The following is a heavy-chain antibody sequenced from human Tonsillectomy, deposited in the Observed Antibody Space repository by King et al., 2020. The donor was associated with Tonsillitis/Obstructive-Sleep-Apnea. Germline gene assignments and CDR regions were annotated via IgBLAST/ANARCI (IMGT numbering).Heavy chain of an antibody. V-gene: IGHV5-10-1*01. D-gene: IGHD3-22*01. CDR1: GYSFTSYW. J-gene: IGHJ4*02. CDR2: IDPSDSYT. CDR3: AREWLSGYDWTDYYYDSSGYYAIDY. Sequence: QLVQSGAEVKKPGGSLRISCKGSGYSFTSYWISWVVQMPGKGLEWVGRIDPSDSYTNYSPSFQGHVTISAYKSISTAYLRGSSLKASDTAMYYCAREWLSGYDWTDYYYDSSGYYAIDYWGQGTLVTVSS.